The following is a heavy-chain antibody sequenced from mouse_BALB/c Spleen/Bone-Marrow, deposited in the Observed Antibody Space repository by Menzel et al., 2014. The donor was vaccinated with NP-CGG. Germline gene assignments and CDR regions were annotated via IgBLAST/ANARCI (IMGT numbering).Heavy chain of an antibody. D-gene: IGHD1-1*02. CDR2: ISSGSSTI. V-gene: IGHV5-17*02. Sequence: EVKLVESGGGLVQPGGSRKLSCAASGFTFSSFGMHWVRQAPEKGLEWVAHISSGSSTIYYADTVKGRFTISRDNPKNTLFLQMTSPRAEDTAMYFCARWGRWGNWYFDVWGAGTPVTVSS. CDR1: GFTFSSFG. J-gene: IGHJ1*01. CDR3: ARWGRWGNWYFDV.